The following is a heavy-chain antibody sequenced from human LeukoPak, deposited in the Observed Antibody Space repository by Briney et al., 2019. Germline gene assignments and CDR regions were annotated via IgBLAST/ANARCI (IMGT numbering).Heavy chain of an antibody. D-gene: IGHD3-3*01. J-gene: IGHJ4*02. Sequence: GGSLRLSCAASGFIFSTYGLHWVRQAPGKGPEWVAVIAYDGSHKYYADSVKGRITISRDNSKNTLYLQMNSLRAEDTAVYYCARDSGSAYYGVDFWGQGTLVTVSS. CDR2: IAYDGSHK. V-gene: IGHV3-30*03. CDR3: ARDSGSAYYGVDF. CDR1: GFIFSTYG.